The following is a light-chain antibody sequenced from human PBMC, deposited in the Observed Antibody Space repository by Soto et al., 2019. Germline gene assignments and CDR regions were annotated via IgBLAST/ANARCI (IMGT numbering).Light chain of an antibody. Sequence: SYELTQPPSVSVATGKTANITGGGNNIGSKSVHWYQQKPVQAPVLVISYDTDRPSGIPERYSGSNSGNTATLTISRVEAGDEADYYCQVWDSSSDPVVFGGGTKVTVL. CDR2: YDT. CDR3: QVWDSSSDPVV. J-gene: IGLJ2*01. CDR1: NIGSKS. V-gene: IGLV3-21*04.